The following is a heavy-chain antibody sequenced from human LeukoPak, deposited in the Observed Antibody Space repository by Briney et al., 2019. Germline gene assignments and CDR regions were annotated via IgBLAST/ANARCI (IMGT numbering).Heavy chain of an antibody. CDR3: ATVPGITAFGEVIDY. D-gene: IGHD3-3*01. CDR2: IESKNDGGTT. V-gene: IGHV3-15*04. CDR1: GFTVSNAL. Sequence: NPGGSLRLSCAVSGFTVSNALMNWVRQAPGGGLEWIGRIESKNDGGTTDYAAPVKGRFTISRDDSKNTVILHMNSLKTEDTAVYYCATVPGITAFGEVIDYWGQGTLVTISS. J-gene: IGHJ4*02.